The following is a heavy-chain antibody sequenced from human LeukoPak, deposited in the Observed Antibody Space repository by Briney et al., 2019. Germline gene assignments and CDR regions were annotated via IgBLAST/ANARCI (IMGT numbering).Heavy chain of an antibody. CDR1: GYTFTGYY. D-gene: IGHD2-21*01. CDR3: ARDVGGGGEIRLYYGMDV. CDR2: IIPILGIA. J-gene: IGHJ6*02. V-gene: IGHV1-69*04. Sequence: GASAKVSCKASGYTFTGYYLHWVRQAPGQGLEWMGRIIPILGIANYAQKFQGRVTITADKSTSTAYMELSSLRSEDTAVYYCARDVGGGGEIRLYYGMDVWGQGTTVTVSS.